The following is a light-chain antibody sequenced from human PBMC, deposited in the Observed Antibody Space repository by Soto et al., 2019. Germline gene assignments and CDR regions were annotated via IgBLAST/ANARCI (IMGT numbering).Light chain of an antibody. CDR1: QSISSW. J-gene: IGKJ5*01. CDR3: QQYSHLIT. Sequence: DIQMTQSPSTLSASVGDRVTITSRASQSISSWLAWYQQKPGKAPKLLIYNASNLETGVPSRFSGSGSGTDFTFTISSLQPEDIATYYCQQYSHLITFGQGTRLEI. V-gene: IGKV1-5*01. CDR2: NAS.